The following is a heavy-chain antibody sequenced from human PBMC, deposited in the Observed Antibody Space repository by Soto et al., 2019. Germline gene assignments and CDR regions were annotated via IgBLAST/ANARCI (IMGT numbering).Heavy chain of an antibody. CDR1: GGSISHYY. J-gene: IGHJ5*02. CDR3: ARDRSTYGGGGTGEVKENWFDP. CDR2: AYYSGST. V-gene: IGHV4-59*01. Sequence: SETLSLTCTVSGGSISHYYWSWIRQSPGKGLEWIGYAYYSGSTGYNPSRKSRVTMSVDTSTNQVPLKLNSLTTADTAVYYCARDRSTYGGGGTGEVKENWFDPWGPGTLVTVSS. D-gene: IGHD2-8*01.